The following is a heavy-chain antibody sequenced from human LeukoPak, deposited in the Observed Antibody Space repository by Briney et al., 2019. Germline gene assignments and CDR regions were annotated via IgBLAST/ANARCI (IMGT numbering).Heavy chain of an antibody. D-gene: IGHD6-13*01. V-gene: IGHV3-11*01. J-gene: IGHJ4*02. Sequence: PGGSLRLSCAASGLTFSDYYMSWIRQAPGKGLEWVSYISSSGSTIYYADSVKGRFTISRDNAKNSLYLQMNSLRAEDTAVYYCARDRVRVGEQLVRFLDYWGQGTLVTVSS. CDR3: ARDRVRVGEQLVRFLDY. CDR2: ISSSGSTI. CDR1: GLTFSDYY.